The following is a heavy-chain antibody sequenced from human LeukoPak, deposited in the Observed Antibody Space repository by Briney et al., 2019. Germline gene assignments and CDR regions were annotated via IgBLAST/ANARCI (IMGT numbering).Heavy chain of an antibody. CDR3: ARGGGLDV. Sequence: PPGGSLRLSCAASGFIFSSYWMNWARQAPGKGLEWVASINHNGNVNYYVDSVKGRFTISRDNAKNSLYLQMSNLRAEDTAVYFCARGGGLDVWAKGPRSPSP. CDR1: GFIFSSYW. CDR2: INHNGNVN. V-gene: IGHV3-7*03. J-gene: IGHJ6*02. D-gene: IGHD3-16*01.